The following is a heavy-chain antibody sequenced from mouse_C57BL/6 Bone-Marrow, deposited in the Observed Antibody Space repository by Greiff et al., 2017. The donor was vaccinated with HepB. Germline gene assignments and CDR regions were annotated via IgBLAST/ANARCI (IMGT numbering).Heavy chain of an antibody. Sequence: DVHLVESGGGLVKPGGSLKLSCAASGFTFSDYGMHWVRQAPEKGLEWVAYISSGSSTIYYADTVKGRFTITRDNSKNTLFLQMTSLRSEDTAMYYCARGYYGSSPYGYFDVWGTGTTVTVSS. V-gene: IGHV5-17*01. CDR2: ISSGSSTI. D-gene: IGHD1-1*01. J-gene: IGHJ1*03. CDR1: GFTFSDYG. CDR3: ARGYYGSSPYGYFDV.